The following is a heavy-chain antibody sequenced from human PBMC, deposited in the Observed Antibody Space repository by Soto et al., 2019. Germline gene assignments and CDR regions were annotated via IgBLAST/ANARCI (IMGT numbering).Heavy chain of an antibody. CDR2: IYYSGST. J-gene: IGHJ4*02. CDR3: ARQADYSNFFDC. Sequence: SETLSLTCTVSGGSITSSSYYWGWIRQPPGKGLEWIGSIYYSGSTYYNPSLKSRVTISVDTSKNQFSLKLSSVTAADTAVYYCARQADYSNFFDCWGQGTLVTVSS. D-gene: IGHD4-4*01. CDR1: GGSITSSSYY. V-gene: IGHV4-39*01.